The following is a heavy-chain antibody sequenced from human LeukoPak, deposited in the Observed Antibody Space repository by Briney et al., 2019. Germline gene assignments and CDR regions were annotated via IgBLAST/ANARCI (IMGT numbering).Heavy chain of an antibody. CDR2: LYYTGGT. V-gene: IGHV4-59*08. CDR3: ARVAHIAAAGTYDY. CDR1: GGSISSYY. Sequence: PSETLSLTCTVSGGSISSYYWSWIRQPPGKGLEWIANLYYTGGTSYNPSLKSRVTISVDTSKNQFSLKLSSVTAADTAVYYCARVAHIAAAGTYDYWGQGTLVTVSS. J-gene: IGHJ4*02. D-gene: IGHD6-13*01.